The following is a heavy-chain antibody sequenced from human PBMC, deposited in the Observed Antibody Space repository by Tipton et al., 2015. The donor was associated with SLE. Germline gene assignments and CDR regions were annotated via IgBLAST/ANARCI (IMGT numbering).Heavy chain of an antibody. CDR1: GFSISSGYY. CDR3: ARHDYDDNGYYMHYFDY. Sequence: GLVKPSETLSLSCDVSGFSISSGYYWGWIRQPPGKGLEWIGSISQSGSAYYNASLKSRISMSIDTLKNQVFLRLNSVTAADTAAYDCARHDYDDNGYYMHYFDYWGQGTLVTVSS. CDR2: ISQSGSA. J-gene: IGHJ4*02. V-gene: IGHV4-38-2*01. D-gene: IGHD3-22*01.